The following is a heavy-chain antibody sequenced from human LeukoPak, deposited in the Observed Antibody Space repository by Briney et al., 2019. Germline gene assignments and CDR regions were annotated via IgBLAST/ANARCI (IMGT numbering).Heavy chain of an antibody. V-gene: IGHV4-59*01. CDR1: GGSISSYY. CDR3: ARDHGYGDPFDY. CDR2: IYYSGST. D-gene: IGHD5-18*01. Sequence: SETLSLTCTVSGGSISSYYWSWIRQPPGKGLEWIGYIYYSGSTNYNPSLKSRVTISVDTSKNQFSLKLSSVTAADTAVYYCARDHGYGDPFDYWGQGILVTVSS. J-gene: IGHJ4*02.